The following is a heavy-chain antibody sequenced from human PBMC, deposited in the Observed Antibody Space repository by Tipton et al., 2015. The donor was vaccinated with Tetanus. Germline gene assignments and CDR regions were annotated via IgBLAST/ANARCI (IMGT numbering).Heavy chain of an antibody. CDR2: IYSGDYDT. D-gene: IGHD2-8*01. Sequence: QLVQSGGEVKKAGESLKISCKGSGYIFNDYWIGWALQKPAKGLEWMWIIYSGDYDTRYSPSSQCQVPISVDKSINTAYLQWSSLKASDTSMFYCARAHCTDGVCNFDFWSQGALVTVAS. V-gene: IGHV5-51*01. CDR1: GYIFNDYW. CDR3: ARAHCTDGVCNFDF. J-gene: IGHJ4*02.